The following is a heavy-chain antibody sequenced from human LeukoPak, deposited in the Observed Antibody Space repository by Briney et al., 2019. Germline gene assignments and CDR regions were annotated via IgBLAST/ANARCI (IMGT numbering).Heavy chain of an antibody. V-gene: IGHV4-31*03. Sequence: PSQTLSLTCTVSGGSISSVNYYWSWIRWHPGQGLEWIGYIYYNGRTYSNPSLKSRVTISVDTSKNQFSLRLSSVTAADTAVYYCARGSSGYYHYWYFDLWGRGTLVTVSS. CDR3: ARGSSGYYHYWYFDL. CDR1: GGSISSVNYY. J-gene: IGHJ2*01. CDR2: IYYNGRT. D-gene: IGHD3-22*01.